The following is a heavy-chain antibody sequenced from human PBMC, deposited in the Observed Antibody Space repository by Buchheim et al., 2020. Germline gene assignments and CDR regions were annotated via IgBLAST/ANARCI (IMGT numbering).Heavy chain of an antibody. D-gene: IGHD1-1*01. V-gene: IGHV3-30*18. CDR3: AKDWKALDFNFDH. J-gene: IGHJ4*02. Sequence: QVQLVELGGGVVQPGGSLRLSCSASGFTFSRFAMHWVRQAPGKGLEWVAVVSYDGFSQFYADSVKGRFTISRDNSRNTVYLQMSGLRPEDTGVYYCAKDWKALDFNFDHWGQGA. CDR1: GFTFSRFA. CDR2: VSYDGFSQ.